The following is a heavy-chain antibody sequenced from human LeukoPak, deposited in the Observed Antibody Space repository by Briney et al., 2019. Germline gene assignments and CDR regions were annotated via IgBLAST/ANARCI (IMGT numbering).Heavy chain of an antibody. D-gene: IGHD4-17*01. V-gene: IGHV3-20*04. CDR2: INWNGGST. CDR3: ARDISYDYGDYARIGPFDY. CDR1: GFTFDDYG. Sequence: PGGSLRLSCVASGFTFDDYGMSWVRQAPGKGLEWVSGINWNGGSTGYADSVKGRFTISRDNAKNSLYLQMNSLRAEDTALYYCARDISYDYGDYARIGPFDYWGQGTLVTVSS. J-gene: IGHJ4*02.